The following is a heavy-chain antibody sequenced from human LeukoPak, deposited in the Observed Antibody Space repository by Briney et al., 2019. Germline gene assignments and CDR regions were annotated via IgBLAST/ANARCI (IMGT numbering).Heavy chain of an antibody. CDR2: INHSGST. J-gene: IGHJ4*02. Sequence: PSETLSLTCAVYGVSFSGYYWSWIRQPPGKGLEWLGEINHSGSTNYNPSLKSRVTISVDTSKNQFSLKLSSVTAADTAVYYCASLPRGSSSWYSRYFDYWGQGTLVTVSS. CDR3: ASLPRGSSSWYSRYFDY. D-gene: IGHD6-13*01. V-gene: IGHV4-34*01. CDR1: GVSFSGYY.